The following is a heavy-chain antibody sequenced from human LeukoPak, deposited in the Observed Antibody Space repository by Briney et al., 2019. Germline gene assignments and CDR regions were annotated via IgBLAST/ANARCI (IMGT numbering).Heavy chain of an antibody. D-gene: IGHD4-17*01. CDR3: ARENGDYSFDY. CDR2: ISSSDSTI. Sequence: GGSLRLSCAASGFTFSSYEMHWVRQPPGKGLEWVSYISSSDSTIYYADSVKGRFTISRDNAKNSLYLQMNSLRAEDTALYYCARENGDYSFDYWGQGTLVTVSS. J-gene: IGHJ4*02. V-gene: IGHV3-48*03. CDR1: GFTFSSYE.